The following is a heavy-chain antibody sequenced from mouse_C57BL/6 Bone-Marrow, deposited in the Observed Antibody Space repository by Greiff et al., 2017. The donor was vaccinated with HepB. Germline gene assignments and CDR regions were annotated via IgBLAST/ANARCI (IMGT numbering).Heavy chain of an antibody. CDR1: GFTFSDYY. CDR2: ISNGGGST. Sequence: EVMLVESGGGLVQPGGSLKLSCAASGFTFSDYYMYWVRQTPEKRLEWVAYISNGGGSTYYPDTVKGRFTISRDNAKNTLYLQMSRLKSEDTAMYYCARNYGSSRYYYAMDYWGQGTSVTVSS. J-gene: IGHJ4*01. CDR3: ARNYGSSRYYYAMDY. D-gene: IGHD1-1*01. V-gene: IGHV5-12*01.